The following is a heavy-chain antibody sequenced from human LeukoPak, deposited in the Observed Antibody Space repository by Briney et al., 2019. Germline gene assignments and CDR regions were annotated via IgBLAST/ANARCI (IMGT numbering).Heavy chain of an antibody. J-gene: IGHJ6*03. CDR2: IYNDGSRT. D-gene: IGHD3-10*01. V-gene: IGHV3-74*01. CDR3: AKAAITMVRGVIRELDPFDMDV. Sequence: PGGSLRLSCAASGFTFRSYWMHWVRQVPGKGLVWVSRIYNDGSRTSYADSVKGRFTISRDNAKSTLYLQMNSLRAEDTAVYYCAKAAITMVRGVIRELDPFDMDVWGKGTTVTVSS. CDR1: GFTFRSYW.